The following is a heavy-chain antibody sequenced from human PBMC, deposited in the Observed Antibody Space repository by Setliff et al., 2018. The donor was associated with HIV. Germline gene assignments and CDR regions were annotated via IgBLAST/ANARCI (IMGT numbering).Heavy chain of an antibody. CDR2: IFHTGST. D-gene: IGHD2-2*01. V-gene: IGHV4-4*02. J-gene: IGHJ4*02. CDR3: ARLMPNWDYFDY. CDR1: GASISSGNW. Sequence: SETLSLTCAVSGASISSGNWWSWVRQSPGKRLEWIGEIFHTGSTNYNPSLKSRVTISVDTSKNHFSLNVSSLTAADTALYFCARLMPNWDYFDYWGQGTQVTVSS.